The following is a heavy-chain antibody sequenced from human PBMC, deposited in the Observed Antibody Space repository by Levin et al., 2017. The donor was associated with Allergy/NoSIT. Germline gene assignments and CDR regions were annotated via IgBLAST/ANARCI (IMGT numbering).Heavy chain of an antibody. J-gene: IGHJ6*03. CDR2: ITGSGGST. Sequence: GGSLRLSCAASGFIFRSFAMNWVRQAPGKGLEWVSTITGSGGSTYYADSVKGRFTTSRDNSKNTLFLQMNSLRAEDTAIYYCAKPNCGGDCYTDSYYYYMDVWGKGTAVTVSS. V-gene: IGHV3-23*01. D-gene: IGHD2-21*01. CDR3: AKPNCGGDCYTDSYYYYMDV. CDR1: GFIFRSFA.